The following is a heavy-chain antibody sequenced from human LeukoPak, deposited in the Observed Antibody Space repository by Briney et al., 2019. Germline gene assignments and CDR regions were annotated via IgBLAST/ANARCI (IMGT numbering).Heavy chain of an antibody. CDR3: ARLNENDYAYYFDY. CDR2: IYYSGST. CDR1: GGSISSYY. D-gene: IGHD4-17*01. Sequence: SETLSLTCTVSGGSISSYYWSWIRQPPGKGLEWIGCIYYSGSTNYNPSLKSRVTISVDTSKNPFSLKLSSVTAADTAVYYCARLNENDYAYYFDYWGQGTLVTVSS. J-gene: IGHJ4*02. V-gene: IGHV4-59*01.